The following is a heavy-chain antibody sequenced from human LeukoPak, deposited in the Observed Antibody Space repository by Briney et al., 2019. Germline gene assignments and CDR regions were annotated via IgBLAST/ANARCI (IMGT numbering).Heavy chain of an antibody. CDR2: IYYSGST. D-gene: IGHD6-13*01. CDR1: GGSINTYY. V-gene: IGHV4-59*01. J-gene: IGHJ4*02. Sequence: SETLSLTCTVSGGSINTYYWSWIRQPPGKGLEWIGYIYYSGSTNYNPSLKSRVTISVDTSKNQFSLKLSSVTAADTAVYYCARVVYSSSWYAVDYWGQGTLVTVSS. CDR3: ARVVYSSSWYAVDY.